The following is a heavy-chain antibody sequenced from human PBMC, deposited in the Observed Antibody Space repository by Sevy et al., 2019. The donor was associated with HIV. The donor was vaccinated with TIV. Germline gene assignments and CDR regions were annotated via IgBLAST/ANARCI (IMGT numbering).Heavy chain of an antibody. D-gene: IGHD1-26*01. V-gene: IGHV3-30*18. CDR3: AKMQGGSYNYYGMDV. CDR1: GFIFSTYG. J-gene: IGHJ6*02. Sequence: GGSLRLSCAASGFIFSTYGIHWVRQAPGKGLEGVAVISYDGSGKYYADSVRGRFTISRDNSKNTLYLQMNSLRVEDTAIYYCAKMQGGSYNYYGMDVWGQGTTVTVSS. CDR2: ISYDGSGK.